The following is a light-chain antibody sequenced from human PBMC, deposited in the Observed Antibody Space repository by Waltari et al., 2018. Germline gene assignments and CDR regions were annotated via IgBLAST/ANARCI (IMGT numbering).Light chain of an antibody. CDR3: QHLNSYPIT. Sequence: DIQMTQSPSTLSAPVGDRVTITCRASQGISTFLAWYQQKPGKAPKVLIYAASTLQSGVPSRFSGSGSGTEFTLTISSLQPEDFATYYCQHLNSYPITFGQGTRLEIK. CDR1: QGISTF. CDR2: AAS. J-gene: IGKJ5*01. V-gene: IGKV1-9*01.